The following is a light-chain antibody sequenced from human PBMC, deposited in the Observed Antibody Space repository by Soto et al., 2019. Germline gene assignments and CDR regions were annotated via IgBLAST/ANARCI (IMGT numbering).Light chain of an antibody. CDR3: QQYNNWPLLT. Sequence: ENVFTQFPGTLSLSPGERGTLSCRASQSVSSNLAWYPQKPGQAPRLXIYGASTRATGIPARFSGSGAGTEFTLTISSLQSEDFAVYYCQQYNNWPLLTFGGGTKVDI. CDR1: QSVSSN. J-gene: IGKJ4*01. V-gene: IGKV3-15*01. CDR2: GAS.